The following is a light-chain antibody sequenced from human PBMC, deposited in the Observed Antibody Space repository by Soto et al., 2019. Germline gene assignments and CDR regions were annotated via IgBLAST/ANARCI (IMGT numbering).Light chain of an antibody. CDR2: AAS. CDR3: LQVKNFPRT. Sequence: DIQMTQAPPSVSASVGDRVTITCRASQDINNRVAWFQQRPGRAPKYLIQAASILQSGFPSRFSATGSGTDFTLTIDSVQPEDFATYYCLQVKNFPRTFGQGTKLEIK. J-gene: IGKJ1*01. V-gene: IGKV1-12*01. CDR1: QDINNR.